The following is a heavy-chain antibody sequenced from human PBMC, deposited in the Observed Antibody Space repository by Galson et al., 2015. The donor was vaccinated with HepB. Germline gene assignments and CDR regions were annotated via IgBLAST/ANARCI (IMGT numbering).Heavy chain of an antibody. J-gene: IGHJ4*02. D-gene: IGHD3-10*01. CDR3: ARGDISTYQLNQMVTMVRGVLGC. CDR1: GGSISSSSYY. V-gene: IGHV4-39*07. CDR2: IYYSGST. Sequence: ETLSLTCTVSGGSISSSSYYWGWIRQPPGKGLEWIGSIYYSGSTYYNPSLKSRVTISVDTSKNQFSLKLSSVTAADTAVYYCARGDISTYQLNQMVTMVRGVLGCWGQGTLVTVSS.